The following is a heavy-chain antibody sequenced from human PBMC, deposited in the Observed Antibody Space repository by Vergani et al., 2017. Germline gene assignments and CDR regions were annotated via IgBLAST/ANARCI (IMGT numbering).Heavy chain of an antibody. CDR3: ASSTQYSSSYLYYYGMDV. D-gene: IGHD6-13*01. CDR1: GYTFTSYG. V-gene: IGHV1-18*01. J-gene: IGHJ6*02. CDR2: ISAYNGNT. Sequence: QVQLVQSGAEVKKPGASVKVSCKASGYTFTSYGISWVRQAPGQGLEWRGWISAYNGNTNYAQKLQGRVTMTTDTSTSTAYMELRSLRSDDTAVYYCASSTQYSSSYLYYYGMDVWGQGTTVTVSS.